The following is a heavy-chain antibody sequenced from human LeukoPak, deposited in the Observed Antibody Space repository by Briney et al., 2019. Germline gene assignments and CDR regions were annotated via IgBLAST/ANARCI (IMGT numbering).Heavy chain of an antibody. CDR3: ARDGQTGSYGGY. CDR1: GFTFSNYE. J-gene: IGHJ4*02. V-gene: IGHV3-21*01. D-gene: IGHD1-26*01. CDR2: ISSSSSYI. Sequence: GGSLTLSCAASGFTFSNYEMNWVRQAPGKGLEWVSSISSSSSYIYYADSVKGRFTISRDNAKNSLYLQMNSLRAEDTAVYYCARDGQTGSYGGYWGQGTLITVSS.